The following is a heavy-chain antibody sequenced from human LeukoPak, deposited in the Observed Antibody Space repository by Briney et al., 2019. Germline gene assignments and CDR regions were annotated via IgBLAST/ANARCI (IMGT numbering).Heavy chain of an antibody. CDR3: ARQDRTYYYDSSGYYHLPDAFDV. CDR1: GGSISSSSYY. Sequence: SETLSLTCTVSGGSISSSSYYWGWIRQPPGKGLEWIGSIYYSGSTYYNPSLKSRVTISVDTSKNQFSLKLSSVTAADTAVYYCARQDRTYYYDSSGYYHLPDAFDVWGQGTMVTVSS. J-gene: IGHJ3*01. D-gene: IGHD3-22*01. V-gene: IGHV4-39*01. CDR2: IYYSGST.